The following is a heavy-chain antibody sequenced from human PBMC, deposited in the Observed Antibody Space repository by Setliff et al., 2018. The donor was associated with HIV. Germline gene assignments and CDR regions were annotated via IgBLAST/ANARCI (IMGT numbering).Heavy chain of an antibody. CDR1: GLPFYNYW. Sequence: PGGSLRLSCVASGLPFYNYWMTWLRRAPGRGLEWVANIKQDGSDMHYIGSVKGRFTIFRDNAKNSVFLQMNSLRAEDTGVYYCATQTGFYNSHWYDYWGQGTMVTVSS. J-gene: IGHJ4*02. CDR2: IKQDGSDM. D-gene: IGHD6-13*01. V-gene: IGHV3-7*01. CDR3: ATQTGFYNSHWYDY.